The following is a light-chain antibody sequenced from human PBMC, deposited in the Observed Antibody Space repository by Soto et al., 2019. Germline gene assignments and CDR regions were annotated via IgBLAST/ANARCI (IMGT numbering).Light chain of an antibody. J-gene: IGLJ2*01. CDR3: QSYDTRLTAWI. CDR2: GTT. Sequence: QSVLTQPPSVSGAPGQRVTITFSGSGSNIGAGYDVHWYQHVPGMPPRLLIFGTTNRPSIVPDRFSGSKSGTSASLAITGIQAEDEADYYCQSYDTRLTAWIFGGGTKVTVL. CDR1: GSNIGAGYD. V-gene: IGLV1-40*01.